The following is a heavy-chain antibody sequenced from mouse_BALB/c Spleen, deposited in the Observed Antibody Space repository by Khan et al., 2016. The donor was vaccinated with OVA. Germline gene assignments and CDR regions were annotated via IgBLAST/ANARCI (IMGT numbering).Heavy chain of an antibody. CDR2: ILPGSGRN. CDR1: GYTFSSYW. CDR3: ARVNYYGSSSWFGY. J-gene: IGHJ3*01. Sequence: VQLQESGAELMKPGASVKISCKATGYTFSSYWIEWVKQRPGHGLEWIGEILPGSGRNNYNEKFKGKATFTADTSSNTAYMQLSSLTSEDSAVYYCARVNYYGSSSWFGYGGQGTLVTVSA. D-gene: IGHD1-1*01. V-gene: IGHV1-9*01.